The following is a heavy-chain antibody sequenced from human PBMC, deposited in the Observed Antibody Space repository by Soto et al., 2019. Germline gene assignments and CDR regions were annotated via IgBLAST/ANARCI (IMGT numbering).Heavy chain of an antibody. CDR1: GGAISSSNW. CDR3: ARDGGTYSGWREYFQH. J-gene: IGHJ1*01. V-gene: IGHV4-4*02. Sequence: PSETLSLTCAVSGGAISSSNWWSWVRQPPGKGLEWIGEIYHSGSTNYNPSLKSRVTISVDKSKNQFSLKLSSVTAADTAVYYCARDGGTYSGWREYFQHWGQGTLVTVSS. D-gene: IGHD6-19*01. CDR2: IYHSGST.